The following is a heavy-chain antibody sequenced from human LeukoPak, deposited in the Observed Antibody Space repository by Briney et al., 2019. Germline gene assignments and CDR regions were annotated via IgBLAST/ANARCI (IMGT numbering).Heavy chain of an antibody. CDR1: GYTFTSYD. CDR2: INPNSGGT. Sequence: ASVKVSCKASGYTFTSYDINWVRQATGQGLEWMGRINPNSGGTNYAQKFQGRVTMTRDTSISTAYMELSRLRSDDTAVYYCARVTPLPDYWGQGTLVTLYS. V-gene: IGHV1-2*06. CDR3: ARVTPLPDY. J-gene: IGHJ4*02.